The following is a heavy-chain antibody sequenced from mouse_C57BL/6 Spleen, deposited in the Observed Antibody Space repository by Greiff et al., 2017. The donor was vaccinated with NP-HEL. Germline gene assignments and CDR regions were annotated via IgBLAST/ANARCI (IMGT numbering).Heavy chain of an antibody. J-gene: IGHJ4*01. CDR2: IYPGDGDT. V-gene: IGHV1-80*01. CDR1: GYAFSSYW. Sequence: QVQLQQSGAELVKPGASVKISCKASGYAFSSYWMNWVKQRPGKGLEWIGQIYPGDGDTNYNGKFKGKATLTADKSSSTAYMQLSSLTSEDSAVYFCARGPYYGSSPSIAMDYWGQGTSVTVSS. D-gene: IGHD1-1*01. CDR3: ARGPYYGSSPSIAMDY.